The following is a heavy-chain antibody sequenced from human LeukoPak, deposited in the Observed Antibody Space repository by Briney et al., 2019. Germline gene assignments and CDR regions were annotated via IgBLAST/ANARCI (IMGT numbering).Heavy chain of an antibody. D-gene: IGHD6-19*01. CDR3: ASHNSGYFNY. CDR2: IKQDGSEK. J-gene: IGHJ4*02. CDR1: GFTFSSYW. Sequence: PGGSLRLSCAASGFTFSSYWMTWVRQAPGKGLEWVANIKQDGSEKNCVDSVKGRFTISRDNAKNSLYVQMNSLRAEDTAVYYCASHNSGYFNYWGQGTLVTVSS. V-gene: IGHV3-7*05.